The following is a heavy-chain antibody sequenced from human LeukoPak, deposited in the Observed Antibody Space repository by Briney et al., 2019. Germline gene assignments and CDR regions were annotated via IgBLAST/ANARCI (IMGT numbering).Heavy chain of an antibody. Sequence: PGGSLRLSCAASGVIMSSYAMSWVRQAPGKGLEWVSAINGRGDNTYYADFVKGRFTNSRDNSRSTVYLQMNSLRTEDTAVYYSAKDRVSPGFNWFDPWGQGTLVTVSS. D-gene: IGHD2/OR15-2a*01. CDR1: GVIMSSYA. J-gene: IGHJ5*02. V-gene: IGHV3-23*01. CDR2: INGRGDNT. CDR3: AKDRVSPGFNWFDP.